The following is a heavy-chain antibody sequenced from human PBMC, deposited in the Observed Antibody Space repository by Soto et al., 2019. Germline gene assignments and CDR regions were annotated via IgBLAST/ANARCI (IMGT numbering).Heavy chain of an antibody. Sequence: SETLSLTCTVSGGSITSSYGSWIRRPPGKGLEWIAYIYDTGISGYTPSTSYNPSLKRRVTMSVDTSKSQFSLKFTSVTAADTAVYYCARGEDAFFYYGVGVWCQGITVTGS. CDR2: IYDTGISGYTPST. CDR3: ARGEDAFFYYGVGV. CDR1: GGSITSSY. V-gene: IGHV4-59*01. J-gene: IGHJ6*02.